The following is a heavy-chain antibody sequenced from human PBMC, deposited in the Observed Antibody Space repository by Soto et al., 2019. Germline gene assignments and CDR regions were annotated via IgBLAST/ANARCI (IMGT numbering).Heavy chain of an antibody. CDR2: IIHTGGT. Sequence: SETLSLTXAVYGGSVNGYYWNWIRQPPGKGLEWIGEIIHTGGTHYNPSLKSRVTMSVDTSKNQFSLRLSSVTAADTAIYYCATRITVFGLLIPPFDPWGQGTQVTVSS. V-gene: IGHV4-34*12. J-gene: IGHJ5*02. D-gene: IGHD3-3*01. CDR3: ATRITVFGLLIPPFDP. CDR1: GGSVNGYY.